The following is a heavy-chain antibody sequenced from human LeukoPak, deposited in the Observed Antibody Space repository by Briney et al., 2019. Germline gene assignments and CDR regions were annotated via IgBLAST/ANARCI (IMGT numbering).Heavy chain of an antibody. V-gene: IGHV3-33*01. D-gene: IGHD2-15*01. Sequence: GGSLRLPCAASGFTFSSFGMHWVRQAPGKGLEWVAVIWYDGSNKYYADSVKGRFTISRDNSKNTLYLQMNSLRAEDTAVYYCARELPPVVTYYFDYWGQGTLVTVSS. CDR1: GFTFSSFG. CDR3: ARELPPVVTYYFDY. CDR2: IWYDGSNK. J-gene: IGHJ4*02.